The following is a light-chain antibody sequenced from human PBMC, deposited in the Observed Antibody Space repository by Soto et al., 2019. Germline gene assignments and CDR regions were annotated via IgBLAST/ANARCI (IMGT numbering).Light chain of an antibody. J-gene: IGKJ1*01. Sequence: EVVLTQSPGTLSLSPGERATLFCRASQSVNNNYLAWYQQKPGQAPRLLIYGASRRAAGIPDRFSGSGSGTDVTLTISRLEPEDFGVYYCQQYGSSPTTFGQGTKV. CDR1: QSVNNNY. CDR3: QQYGSSPTT. V-gene: IGKV3-20*01. CDR2: GAS.